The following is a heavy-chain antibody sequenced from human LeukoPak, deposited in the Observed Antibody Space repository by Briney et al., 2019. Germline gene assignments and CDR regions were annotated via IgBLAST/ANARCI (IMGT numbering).Heavy chain of an antibody. Sequence: PSETLSLTCTVSGGSISSGDYYWSWIRQPPGKGLEWIAYMYYSGSTYYNPSLKSRVTMSADTSKNQLSLKLSSVTAADTAVYYCARPYYYDSRIDPWGQRILVTVSS. CDR3: ARPYYYDSRIDP. CDR2: MYYSGST. D-gene: IGHD3-22*01. J-gene: IGHJ5*02. CDR1: GGSISSGDYY. V-gene: IGHV4-30-4*01.